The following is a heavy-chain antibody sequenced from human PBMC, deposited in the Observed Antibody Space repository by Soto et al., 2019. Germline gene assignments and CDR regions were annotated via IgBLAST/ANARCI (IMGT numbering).Heavy chain of an antibody. CDR1: GYTFSDFD. D-gene: IGHD3-16*01. CDR2: MNAKSGDT. J-gene: IGHJ6*04. Sequence: ASVKVSCKASGYTFSDFDINWLRQAAGQGPEWMGWMNAKSGDTFSAQRLQGKFNMTWDTSLSTAYMEVGSLTSDDAAIYYCARGNPFNYAGFAVWGKGTTVTVSS. CDR3: ARGNPFNYAGFAV. V-gene: IGHV1-8*01.